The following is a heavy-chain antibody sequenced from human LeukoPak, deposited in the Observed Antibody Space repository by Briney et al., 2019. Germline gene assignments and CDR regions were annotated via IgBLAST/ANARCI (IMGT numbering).Heavy chain of an antibody. Sequence: GASVKVSCKASGGTFISYASSWVRQALGQGLDWMGGIIPIFGTANYAQKFQGRVTITADESTSTAYMELSGLRSEDTAVYYCARDRDGGYCSGGSCHYDDAFDIWGQGTMVTVSS. CDR3: ARDRDGGYCSGGSCHYDDAFDI. CDR2: IIPIFGTA. CDR1: GGTFISYA. J-gene: IGHJ3*02. V-gene: IGHV1-69*13. D-gene: IGHD2-15*01.